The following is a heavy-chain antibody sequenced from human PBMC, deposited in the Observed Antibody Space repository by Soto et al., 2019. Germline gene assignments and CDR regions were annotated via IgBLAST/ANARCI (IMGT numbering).Heavy chain of an antibody. CDR3: ARDYRSSWYWFDP. Sequence: PGGSLRLSWAASGFTFRDYYISWIRHAPGEGLGGVSYIMSSSSYTNYADSVKGRFTISIDNAKNSLYLQMNSLRAEDTAVYYCARDYRSSWYWFDPWGQGTLVTVSS. D-gene: IGHD6-13*01. CDR1: GFTFRDYY. CDR2: IMSSSSYT. V-gene: IGHV3-11*06. J-gene: IGHJ5*02.